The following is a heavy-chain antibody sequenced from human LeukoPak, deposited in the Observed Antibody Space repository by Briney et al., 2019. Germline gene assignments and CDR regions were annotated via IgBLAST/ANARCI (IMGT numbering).Heavy chain of an antibody. J-gene: IGHJ4*02. Sequence: SETLSLTCTVSGGSISSSRYYWSWIRQPPGKGLEWIGYIYYSGSTYYNPSLKSRVTISVDTSKNQFSLKLSSVTAADTAVYYCARGSVGLPFEYWGQGTLVTVSS. D-gene: IGHD1-26*01. CDR2: IYYSGST. CDR3: ARGSVGLPFEY. V-gene: IGHV4-30-4*01. CDR1: GGSISSSRYY.